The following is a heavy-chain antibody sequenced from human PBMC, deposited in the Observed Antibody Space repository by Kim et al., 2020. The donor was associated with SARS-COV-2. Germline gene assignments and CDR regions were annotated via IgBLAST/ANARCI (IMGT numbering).Heavy chain of an antibody. D-gene: IGHD1-26*01. V-gene: IGHV3-9*01. CDR3: AKGMGLELRPYYGMDV. J-gene: IGHJ6*02. Sequence: SDECRITISRDNAKNTLYLQMISLTPEDTALYYCAKGMGLELRPYYGMDVWGQRTSVTVSS.